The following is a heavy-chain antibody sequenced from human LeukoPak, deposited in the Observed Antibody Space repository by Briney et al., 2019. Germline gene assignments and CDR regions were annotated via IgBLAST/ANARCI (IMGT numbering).Heavy chain of an antibody. Sequence: QPGGSLRLSCAASGFTFSSYGMHWVRQAPGKGLEWVAVIWYDGSNKYYADSVKGRFTISRDNSKNTLYLQMNSLRAEDTAVYYCATAYFDSSGYSDYWGQGTLVTVSS. CDR2: IWYDGSNK. CDR3: ATAYFDSSGYSDY. J-gene: IGHJ4*02. D-gene: IGHD3-22*01. V-gene: IGHV3-33*01. CDR1: GFTFSSYG.